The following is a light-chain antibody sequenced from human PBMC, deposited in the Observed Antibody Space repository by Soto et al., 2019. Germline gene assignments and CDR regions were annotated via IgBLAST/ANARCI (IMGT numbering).Light chain of an antibody. CDR1: QSLLHSNGYNY. V-gene: IGKV2-28*01. Sequence: DIVMTQSPLSLPVTPGEPASISCRSSQSLLHSNGYNYLDWYLQKPGQSPQLLIYLASNRAPGVPDRFSGSASGTDFTLKISRVEAEDVGVYYCMQVLRTPLTFGGGTNVEIK. CDR2: LAS. CDR3: MQVLRTPLT. J-gene: IGKJ4*01.